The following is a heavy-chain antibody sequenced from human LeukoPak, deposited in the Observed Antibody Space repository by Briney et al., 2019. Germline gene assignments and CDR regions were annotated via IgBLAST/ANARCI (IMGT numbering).Heavy chain of an antibody. CDR1: GFTVSAYA. J-gene: IGHJ4*02. V-gene: IGHV3-23*01. Sequence: GGSLRLSCAASGFTVSAYAMAWVRQAPGKGLEWVSAIAGGGDRTYYADSAKGRFTISRDNSKNTLYLQMNGLRAEDTAVYYCAKKKGGPIIVAGYFDFWGQGALVTVSS. CDR3: AKKKGGPIIVAGYFDF. D-gene: IGHD6-19*01. CDR2: IAGGGDRT.